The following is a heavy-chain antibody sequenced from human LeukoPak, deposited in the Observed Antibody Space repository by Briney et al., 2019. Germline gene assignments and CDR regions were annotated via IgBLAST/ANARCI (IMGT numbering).Heavy chain of an antibody. CDR1: GFTFRSYG. V-gene: IGHV3-30*03. CDR3: ARDEFGYTYGIDY. J-gene: IGHJ4*02. CDR2: ISYDGSNK. D-gene: IGHD5-18*01. Sequence: GGSLRLSCAASGFTFRSYGIHWVRQAPGKGLEWVAVISYDGSNKYYADSVKGRFTISRDNSKNTLYLQMNSLRAEDTAVYYCARDEFGYTYGIDYWGQGTLVTVSS.